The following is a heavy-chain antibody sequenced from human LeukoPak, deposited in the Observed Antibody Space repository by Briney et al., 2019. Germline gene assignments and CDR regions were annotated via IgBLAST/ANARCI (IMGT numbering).Heavy chain of an antibody. CDR2: ISAYNGNT. V-gene: IGHV1-18*01. CDR1: GYTFTSYG. CDR3: ARGIPSIAAAGMNDY. D-gene: IGHD6-13*01. Sequence: GASVKVSCKASGYTFTSYGISWVRQAPGQGLEWMGWISAYNGNTNYAQKLQGRVTMTTDTSTSTAYMELRSLRSDDTAVYYCARGIPSIAAAGMNDYWGQGTLVTVSS. J-gene: IGHJ4*02.